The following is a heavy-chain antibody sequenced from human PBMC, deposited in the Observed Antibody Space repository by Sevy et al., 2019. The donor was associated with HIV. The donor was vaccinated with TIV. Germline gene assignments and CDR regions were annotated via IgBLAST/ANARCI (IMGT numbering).Heavy chain of an antibody. V-gene: IGHV6-1*01. CDR1: GDSVSSDIGA. D-gene: IGHD3-10*01. CDR2: TYYRSKWYN. CDR3: ARGRGITFDI. Sequence: SQTLPLTCVISGDSVSSDIGAWNWIRQSPSRGLEWLGRTYYRSKWYNEYAVFVKSRMTVNADTSRNQFSLQLNSMTPEDTAMYFCARGRGITFDIWGQGTMVTVSS. J-gene: IGHJ3*02.